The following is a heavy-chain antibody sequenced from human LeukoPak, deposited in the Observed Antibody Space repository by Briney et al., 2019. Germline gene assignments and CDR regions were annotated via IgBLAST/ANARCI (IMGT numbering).Heavy chain of an antibody. CDR2: INPNSGGT. D-gene: IGHD3-10*01. CDR1: GYTFTGYY. V-gene: IGHV1-2*02. J-gene: IGHJ4*02. Sequence: ASVKVSCKASGYTFTGYYMHWVRQAPGQGLEWMGWINPNSGGTNYAQKFQGRVTMTRDTSISTAYMELSRLRSDDTAVYYCARSGHRAIWGVPIDKYIDYWGQGTLVTVSS. CDR3: ARSGHRAIWGVPIDKYIDY.